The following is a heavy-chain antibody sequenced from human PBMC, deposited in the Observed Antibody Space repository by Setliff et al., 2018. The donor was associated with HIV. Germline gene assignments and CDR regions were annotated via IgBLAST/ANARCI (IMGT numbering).Heavy chain of an antibody. CDR1: EYTFTNYY. CDR3: ARVGSRPPEYFDS. Sequence: ASVKVSCKTSEYTFTNYYMHWVQQAPGKGLEWMGRLDPEDCETIYAEKFLGRVIISTDLSTDTVFMEVHNLRSEDTAVYFCARVGSRPPEYFDSWGQGTLVTVSS. D-gene: IGHD1-26*01. V-gene: IGHV1-69-2*01. CDR2: LDPEDCET. J-gene: IGHJ4*01.